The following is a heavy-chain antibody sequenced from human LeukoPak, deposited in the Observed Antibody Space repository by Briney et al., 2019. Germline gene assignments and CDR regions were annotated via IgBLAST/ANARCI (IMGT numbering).Heavy chain of an antibody. CDR3: ARVHSGSYMIIFDY. CDR2: VYYSGST. V-gene: IGHV4-59*01. CDR1: GGSIATFD. Sequence: ASETLSLTCTVSGGSIATFDWSWIRQPPGKGLEWIGNVYYSGSTNYNPSLKSRVTISVDMSKNQFSLKLHSVTAADTAVYYCARVHSGSYMIIFDYWGQGTLVTVSS. J-gene: IGHJ4*02. D-gene: IGHD1-26*01.